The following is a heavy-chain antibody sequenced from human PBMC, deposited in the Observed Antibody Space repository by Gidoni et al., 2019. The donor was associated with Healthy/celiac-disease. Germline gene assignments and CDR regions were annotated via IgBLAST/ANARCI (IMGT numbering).Heavy chain of an antibody. CDR3: ARSIAAAGMT. J-gene: IGHJ5*02. CDR2: IDYSGST. V-gene: IGHV4-39*01. Sequence: QLQLQESGPGLLKPSETLSLTCPVSGGSISSSSYYWGWIRQPPGTGLEWIGSIDYSGSTYYNPSLKSRVTISVDTSKNQFYLKLSSVTAADTAVYYCARSIAAAGMTWGQGTLVTVSS. D-gene: IGHD6-13*01. CDR1: GGSISSSSYY.